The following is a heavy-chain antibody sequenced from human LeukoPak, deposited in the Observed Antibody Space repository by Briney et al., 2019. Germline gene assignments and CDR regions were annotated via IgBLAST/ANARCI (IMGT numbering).Heavy chain of an antibody. Sequence: ASVKVSCKASGYTFTSYGISWVRQAPGQGLEGMGWISAYNGNTNYAQKLQGRVTMTTDTSTSTAYMELRSLRSDDTAVYYCARVCRGGSCYWHDENFDCWGQGTLVTVSS. D-gene: IGHD2-15*01. CDR3: ARVCRGGSCYWHDENFDC. CDR1: GYTFTSYG. V-gene: IGHV1-18*01. CDR2: ISAYNGNT. J-gene: IGHJ4*02.